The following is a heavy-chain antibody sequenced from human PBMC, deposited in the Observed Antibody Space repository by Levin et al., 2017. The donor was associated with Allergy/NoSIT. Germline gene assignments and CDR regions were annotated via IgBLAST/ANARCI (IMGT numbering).Heavy chain of an antibody. CDR1: GFTFSPYY. V-gene: IGHV3-74*01. CDR3: ARGGCSSTSCLDS. CDR2: IHSDTSIT. J-gene: IGHJ4*02. D-gene: IGHD2-2*01. Sequence: PAASVKVSCAASGFTFSPYYMHWVRQAPGKGLAWVSNIHSDTSITNYADSVKGRFTISRDNAKNTLYLQMNSLRAEDTAVYYCARGGCSSTSCLDSWGQGTLVTVSS.